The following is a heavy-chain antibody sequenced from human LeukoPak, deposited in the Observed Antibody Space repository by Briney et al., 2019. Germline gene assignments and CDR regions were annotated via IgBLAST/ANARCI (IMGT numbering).Heavy chain of an antibody. CDR3: AKGHGLQFEVDY. Sequence: GGSLRLSCAASGFTFSSFAISWVRQAPGKGLEWVSAISGSGASTYYADSVKGRFTISRDNSKNTLHLQMNSLRAEDTAVYYCAKGHGLQFEVDYWGQGTLVTVSS. J-gene: IGHJ4*02. V-gene: IGHV3-23*01. CDR2: ISGSGAST. D-gene: IGHD3-16*01. CDR1: GFTFSSFA.